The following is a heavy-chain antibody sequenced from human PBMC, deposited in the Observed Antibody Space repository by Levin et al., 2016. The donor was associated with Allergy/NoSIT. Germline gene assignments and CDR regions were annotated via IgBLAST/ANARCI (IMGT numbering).Heavy chain of an antibody. Sequence: SETLSLTCAVSGGSISSSNWWSWVRQPPGKGLEWIGEIYHSGSTNYNPSLKSRVTISVDKSKNQFSLKLSSVTAADTAVYYCARGPDYYGSGSYPNYYYGMDVWGQGTTVTVSS. D-gene: IGHD3-10*01. J-gene: IGHJ6*02. V-gene: IGHV4-4*02. CDR2: IYHSGST. CDR1: GGSISSSNW. CDR3: ARGPDYYGSGSYPNYYYGMDV.